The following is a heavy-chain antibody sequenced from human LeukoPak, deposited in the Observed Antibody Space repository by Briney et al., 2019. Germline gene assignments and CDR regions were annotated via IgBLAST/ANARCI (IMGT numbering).Heavy chain of an antibody. J-gene: IGHJ5*02. CDR2: IYHSGST. D-gene: IGHD3-10*01. Sequence: SETLSLTCAVSGGSISSSNWWSWVRQPPGKGLEWIGEIYHSGSTNYNPSLKSRVTTSVDKSKNQFSLKLSSVTAADTAVYYCARHDYYGSGLLWDPNDWFDPWGQGTLVTVSS. V-gene: IGHV4-4*02. CDR1: GGSISSSNW. CDR3: ARHDYYGSGLLWDPNDWFDP.